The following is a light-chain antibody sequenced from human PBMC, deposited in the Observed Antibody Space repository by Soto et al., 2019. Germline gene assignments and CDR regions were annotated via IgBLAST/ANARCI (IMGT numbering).Light chain of an antibody. CDR3: QQYNSYSGT. CDR1: QSISSW. Sequence: DSHITQSASTLSASVGDRVTITCRASQSISSWLAWYQQKPGKAPKLLIYKASSLESGVPSRFSGSGSGTEFTLTISSLQPDDFATYYCQQYNSYSGTFGQGTKVDIK. V-gene: IGKV1-5*03. CDR2: KAS. J-gene: IGKJ1*01.